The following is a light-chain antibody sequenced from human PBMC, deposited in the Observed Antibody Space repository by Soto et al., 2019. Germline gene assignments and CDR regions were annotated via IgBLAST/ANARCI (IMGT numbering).Light chain of an antibody. CDR1: QSVSSY. J-gene: IGKJ1*01. V-gene: IGKV3-11*01. Sequence: EIELTQSPATLSLSPGERATLSCRASQSVSSYLAWYQQKPGQAPRLLIYDASNRATGIPARFSGSGSGTDFTLTISSLEPEDFAVYYCQPRSNRTFGQGTKVEIK. CDR2: DAS. CDR3: QPRSNRT.